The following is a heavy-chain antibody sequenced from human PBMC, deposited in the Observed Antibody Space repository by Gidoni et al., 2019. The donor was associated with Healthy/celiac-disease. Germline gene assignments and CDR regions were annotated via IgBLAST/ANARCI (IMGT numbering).Heavy chain of an antibody. CDR1: GFTVSSNY. Sequence: EVQLVESGGGLIQPGGSLRLSCAASGFTVSSNYMSWVRQAPGKGLEWVSVIYSCGSTYYADSVKGRFTISRDNSKNTLYLQMNSLRAEDTAVYYCARAGGAYLYYFDYWGQGTLVTVSS. D-gene: IGHD1-26*01. J-gene: IGHJ4*02. CDR2: IYSCGST. V-gene: IGHV3-53*01. CDR3: ARAGGAYLYYFDY.